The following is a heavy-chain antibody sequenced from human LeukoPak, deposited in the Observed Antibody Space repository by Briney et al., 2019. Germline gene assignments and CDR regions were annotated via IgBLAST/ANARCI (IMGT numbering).Heavy chain of an antibody. CDR3: ARLGLSGYYPYYFDY. CDR1: GGSISSSSYY. V-gene: IGHV4-39*01. CDR2: IYYSGST. Sequence: PSETLSLTCTVSGGSISSSSYYWGWIRQPPGKGLEWIGNIYYSGSTYYNPSLKSRVTISVDTSKNQFSLKLSSVTAADTAVYYCARLGLSGYYPYYFDYWGQGTLVTASS. D-gene: IGHD3-22*01. J-gene: IGHJ4*02.